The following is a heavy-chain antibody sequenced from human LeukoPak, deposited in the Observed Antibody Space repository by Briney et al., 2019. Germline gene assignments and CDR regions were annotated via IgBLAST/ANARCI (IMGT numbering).Heavy chain of an antibody. CDR2: ISSSSSTI. CDR1: GFTFSSHS. Sequence: GGSLRLSCAASGFTFSSHSMNWVRQAPGKGLEWVSYISSSSSTIYYADSVKGRFTISRDNAKNSLYLQMNGLRAEDTAVYYCARDYGDYGVDYWGQGTLVAVSS. J-gene: IGHJ4*02. V-gene: IGHV3-48*01. CDR3: ARDYGDYGVDY. D-gene: IGHD4-17*01.